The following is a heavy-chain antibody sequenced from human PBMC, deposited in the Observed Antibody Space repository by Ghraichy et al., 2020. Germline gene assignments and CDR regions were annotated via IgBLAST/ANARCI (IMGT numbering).Heavy chain of an antibody. J-gene: IGHJ4*02. V-gene: IGHV4-34*01. Sequence: SETLSLTCEVYGGSFSGYYWSWIRQPPGKGLEWIGEIAHSGSTNYNPSLKSRVTISVDTSKNQFSLILNSVTAADTAVYYCARRPLFVVIFRYFDCWGQGALVAVSS. CDR1: GGSFSGYY. CDR3: ARRPLFVVIFRYFDC. CDR2: IAHSGST. D-gene: IGHD3-3*01.